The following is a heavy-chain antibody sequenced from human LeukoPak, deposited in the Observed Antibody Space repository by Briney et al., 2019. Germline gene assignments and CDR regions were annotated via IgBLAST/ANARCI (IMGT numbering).Heavy chain of an antibody. CDR2: IYYSGGT. D-gene: IGHD6-13*01. V-gene: IGHV4-59*01. CDR1: GGSISSYY. CDR3: ARVRGSSLTTNYYYYYMDV. J-gene: IGHJ6*03. Sequence: SETLSLTCTVSGGSISSYYWSWIRQPPGKGLEWIGYIYYSGGTNYNPSLKSRVTISVDTSKNQFSLKLSSVTAADTAVYYCARVRGSSLTTNYYYYYMDVWGKGTTVTISS.